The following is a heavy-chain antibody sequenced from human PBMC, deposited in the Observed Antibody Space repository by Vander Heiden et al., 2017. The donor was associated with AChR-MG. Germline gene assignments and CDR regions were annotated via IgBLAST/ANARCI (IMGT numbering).Heavy chain of an antibody. V-gene: IGHV1-69*06. CDR3: ARGGSWWEPDAFDI. CDR1: GGTFSRYA. CDR2: IIPIFGTA. D-gene: IGHD6-13*01. J-gene: IGHJ3*02. Sequence: QVQLVQSGAEVKKPGSSVKVSCKASGGTFSRYALSWVRQAPGQGLEWMGGIIPIFGTANYAQKFQGRVTITADKSTSTAYMELSSLRSEDTAVYYCARGGSWWEPDAFDIWGQGTMVTVSS.